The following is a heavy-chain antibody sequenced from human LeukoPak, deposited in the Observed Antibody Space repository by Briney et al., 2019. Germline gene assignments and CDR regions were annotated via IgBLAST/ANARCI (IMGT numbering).Heavy chain of an antibody. D-gene: IGHD6-13*01. Sequence: ASVKVSCKTSGYTFTDYYVHWVRQAPGQGPEWMGWIDPKSDGTDYAQKFQGRVTMTRDTSISTAYMELNSLIYDDTAVYYCARAPGIEISAPDYWGQGTLVTVSS. CDR3: ARAPGIEISAPDY. J-gene: IGHJ4*02. CDR2: IDPKSDGT. CDR1: GYTFTDYY. V-gene: IGHV1-2*02.